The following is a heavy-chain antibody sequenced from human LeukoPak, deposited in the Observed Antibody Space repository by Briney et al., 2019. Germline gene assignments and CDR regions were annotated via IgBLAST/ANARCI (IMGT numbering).Heavy chain of an antibody. CDR1: GFAFSKLA. J-gene: IGHJ4*02. V-gene: IGHV3-23*01. D-gene: IGHD4-23*01. Sequence: GGSLRLSCAASGFAFSKLAMGWVRQAPGKGLECVSAISGSGGNTYYADSVKGRFTISRDNSKNTLYLRMNSLRAEDTAVYYCAKDQYGGNPQYYFDYWGQGTLVTVSS. CDR3: AKDQYGGNPQYYFDY. CDR2: ISGSGGNT.